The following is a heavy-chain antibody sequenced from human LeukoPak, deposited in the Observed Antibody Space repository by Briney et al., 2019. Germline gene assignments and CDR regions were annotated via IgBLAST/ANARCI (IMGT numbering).Heavy chain of an antibody. D-gene: IGHD3-22*01. CDR3: ASFYFDTSGYSY. J-gene: IGHJ4*02. CDR1: GGSISSSSYY. Sequence: PSETLSLTCTVSGGSISSSSYYWVWIRQPPGKGLEWLGSIYYSGSTHYNPSLKSRVTISVDTSKTQFSLKLTSVTAADTAVYYCASFYFDTSGYSYWGQGTLVTVSS. CDR2: IYYSGST. V-gene: IGHV4-39*07.